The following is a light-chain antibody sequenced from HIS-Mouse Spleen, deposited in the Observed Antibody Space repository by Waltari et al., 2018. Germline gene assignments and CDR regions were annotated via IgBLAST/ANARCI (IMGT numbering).Light chain of an antibody. CDR1: TSHVGGYHY. Sequence: QSALTHPRSVSGSPGRSATISCTATTSHVGGYHYSSWYQQHPANAPNLMIYDVSKRPSGVPDRFSGSKSGNTASLTISGLQAEDEADYYCCSYAGSYTYVFGTGTKVTVL. V-gene: IGLV2-11*01. CDR3: CSYAGSYTYV. CDR2: DVS. J-gene: IGLJ1*01.